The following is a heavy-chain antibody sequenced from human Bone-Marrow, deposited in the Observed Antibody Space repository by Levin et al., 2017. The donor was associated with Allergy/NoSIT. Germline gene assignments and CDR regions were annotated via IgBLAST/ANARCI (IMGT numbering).Heavy chain of an antibody. CDR1: DDSINYYY. D-gene: IGHD3/OR15-3a*01. J-gene: IGHJ2*01. V-gene: IGHV4-59*01. CDR2: IYYTGST. CDR3: ARGTLDWINYWYFDL. Sequence: SETLSLTCTVSDDSINYYYWSWIRQPPGKGLEWIGYIYYTGSTSYNPSLKSRVTISVDTSKNQFSLKLTSVTAADTAMSSCARGTLDWINYWYFDLWGRGTLVTVSS.